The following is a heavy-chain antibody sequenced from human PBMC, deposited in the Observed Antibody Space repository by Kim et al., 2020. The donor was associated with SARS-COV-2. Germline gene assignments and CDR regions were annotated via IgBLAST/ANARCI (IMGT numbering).Heavy chain of an antibody. V-gene: IGHV4-59*01. CDR1: GGSISSYY. J-gene: IGHJ5*02. CDR2: IYYSGST. CDR3: ARFAAGSSSSDWFDP. D-gene: IGHD6-6*01. Sequence: SETLSLTCTVSGGSISSYYWSWIRQPPGKGLEWIGYIYYSGSTNYNPSLKSRVTISVDTSKNQFSLKLSSVTAADTAVYYCARFAAGSSSSDWFDPWGQGTLVTVSS.